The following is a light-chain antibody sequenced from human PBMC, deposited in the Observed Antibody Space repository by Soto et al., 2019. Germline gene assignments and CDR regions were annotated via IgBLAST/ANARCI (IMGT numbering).Light chain of an antibody. J-gene: IGLJ1*01. V-gene: IGLV1-51*01. CDR3: GTWDSSLSAGYV. CDR2: DNN. CDR1: SSNIGNNY. Sequence: QSVLTQPPSVSAAPGQKVTISCSGSSSNIGNNYVSWYQQLPGIAPKLLIYDNNKRPSGIPDRFSGSKSGTSATLGITGLQTGDEADYYCGTWDSSLSAGYVFGTGTKLTVL.